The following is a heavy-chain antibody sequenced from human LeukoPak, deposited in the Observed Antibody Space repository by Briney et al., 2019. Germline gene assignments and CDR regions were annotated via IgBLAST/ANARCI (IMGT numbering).Heavy chain of an antibody. D-gene: IGHD5-12*01. J-gene: IGHJ4*02. V-gene: IGHV3-23*01. CDR3: AAGYRVASAAPLDY. Sequence: GGSLRLSCAASGFTFNIYGMTWVRQVPGKGLEWVSGISHTGRDTYYADSVKGRFTISRDNSKNTVYLQMSGLRADDTAVYYCAAGYRVASAAPLDYWGQGTLVTVSS. CDR2: ISHTGRDT. CDR1: GFTFNIYG.